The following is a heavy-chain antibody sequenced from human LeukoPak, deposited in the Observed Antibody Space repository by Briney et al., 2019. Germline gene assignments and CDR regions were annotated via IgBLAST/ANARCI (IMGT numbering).Heavy chain of an antibody. J-gene: IGHJ4*02. CDR2: IYPGDSDT. CDR3: ARSLRARDGYNYTPFDY. CDR1: GYSFTSYW. V-gene: IGHV5-51*01. Sequence: HGESPQISCQGSGYSFTSYWIGWVRPLPGKGLGWMGIIYPGDSDTRYSPSFRGQVTISADKSISTAYLQWSSLKASDTAMYYCARSLRARDGYNYTPFDYWGQGTLSPSPQ. D-gene: IGHD5-24*01.